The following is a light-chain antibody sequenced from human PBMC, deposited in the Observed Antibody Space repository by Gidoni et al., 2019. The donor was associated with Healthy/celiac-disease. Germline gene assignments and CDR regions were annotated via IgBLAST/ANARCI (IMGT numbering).Light chain of an antibody. V-gene: IGKV1-13*02. Sequence: AIQLTQSPSSLSASVGDRVAITCRAMQGISSALGWYQQKPGNAPKLLIYDASRLESGVPSSFSGTGSWTDFTLTISSLQPEDFATHYCQQFNSYSSFXQXTKLXIK. J-gene: IGKJ2*04. CDR2: DAS. CDR1: QGISSA. CDR3: QQFNSYSS.